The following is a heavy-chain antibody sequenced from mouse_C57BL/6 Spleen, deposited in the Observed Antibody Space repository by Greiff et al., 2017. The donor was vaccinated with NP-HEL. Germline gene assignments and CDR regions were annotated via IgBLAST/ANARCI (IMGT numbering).Heavy chain of an antibody. Sequence: VQLQQSGAELVKPGASVKISCKASGYAFSSYWMNWVKQRPGKGLEWIGQIYPGDGDTNYNGKFKGKATLTADKSSSTAYMQLSSLTSEDSAVYFCARHGSSSTSDYWGQGTTLTVSS. D-gene: IGHD1-1*01. CDR3: ARHGSSSTSDY. CDR2: IYPGDGDT. J-gene: IGHJ2*01. V-gene: IGHV1-80*01. CDR1: GYAFSSYW.